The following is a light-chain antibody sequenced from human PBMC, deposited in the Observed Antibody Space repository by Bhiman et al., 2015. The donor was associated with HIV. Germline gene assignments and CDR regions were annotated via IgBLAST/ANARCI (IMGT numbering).Light chain of an antibody. CDR3: GTWDSSLSAEV. V-gene: IGLV1-51*01. J-gene: IGLJ3*02. CDR2: DND. Sequence: QFVLTQPPSVSAAPGQKVTVSCSGTTSDIGENYVSWYQKFPEAAPKLLIYDNDKRPSGIPDRFSGSKSGTSATLGITGLQTGDEADYYCGTWDSSLSAEVFGGGTKLTVL. CDR1: TSDIGENY.